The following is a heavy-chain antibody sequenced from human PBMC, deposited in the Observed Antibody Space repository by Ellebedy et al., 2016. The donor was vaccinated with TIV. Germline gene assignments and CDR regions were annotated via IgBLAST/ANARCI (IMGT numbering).Heavy chain of an antibody. V-gene: IGHV3-7*01. Sequence: GESLKISCGASGFSFSSYWMSWVRQAPGKGLEWVANINQDGSDKYYEDSVKGRFTIARDNAKNSLFLQMSSLRVEDTAVYYCATDGSYGDYRSPTHAFVMWGQGTMVAVSS. J-gene: IGHJ3*02. CDR3: ATDGSYGDYRSPTHAFVM. CDR1: GFSFSSYW. CDR2: INQDGSDK. D-gene: IGHD4-17*01.